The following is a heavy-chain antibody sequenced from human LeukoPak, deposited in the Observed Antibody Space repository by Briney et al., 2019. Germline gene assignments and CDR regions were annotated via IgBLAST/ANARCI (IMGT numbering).Heavy chain of an antibody. CDR3: ARLTSSMVLDY. D-gene: IGHD3-10*01. CDR2: IYYSGST. Sequence: SETLSLTCTVSGGSISSYYWSWIRQPPGKGLEWIGYIYYSGSTNYNPSLKSRVTISVDTSKNQFSLKLSSVTAADTAVYYCARLTSSMVLDYWGQGTLVTVSS. CDR1: GGSISSYY. V-gene: IGHV4-59*08. J-gene: IGHJ4*02.